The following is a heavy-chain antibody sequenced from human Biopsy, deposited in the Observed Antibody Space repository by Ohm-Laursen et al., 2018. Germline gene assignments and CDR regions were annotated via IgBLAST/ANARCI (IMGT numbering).Heavy chain of an antibody. D-gene: IGHD2-21*02. CDR2: IYYSGNT. J-gene: IGHJ6*02. CDR1: GGSISDSTYH. CDR3: ARGRGYCGGDCYPTYYYYYGMDV. Sequence: SETLSLTCSVSGGSISDSTYHWGWIRQSPGKGLEWIGNIYYSGNTDYSPSLKSRVTISVDTSKNQFSLKLSSVTAADTAVYYCARGRGYCGGDCYPTYYYYYGMDVWGQGTTVTVSS. V-gene: IGHV4-39*07.